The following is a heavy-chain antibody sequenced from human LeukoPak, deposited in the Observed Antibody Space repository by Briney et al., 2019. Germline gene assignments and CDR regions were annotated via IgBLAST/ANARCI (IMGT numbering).Heavy chain of an antibody. CDR1: GGSFTNYY. CDR3: ARGPGTVGLSP. D-gene: IGHD1/OR15-1a*01. V-gene: IGHV4-34*01. J-gene: IGHJ5*02. CDR2: INHSGDT. Sequence: SETLSLTCNVSGGSFTNYYWSWIRQAPEKGLEWIGQINHSGDTSYNPSLRSRVTLSVGRSKNQFSLKVTSVTAADTVVYYCARGPGTVGLSPWGQGTLVTVSS.